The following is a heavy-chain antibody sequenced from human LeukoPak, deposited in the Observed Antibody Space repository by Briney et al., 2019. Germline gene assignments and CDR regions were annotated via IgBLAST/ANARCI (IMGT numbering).Heavy chain of an antibody. CDR1: GFTFSSYW. J-gene: IGHJ6*03. Sequence: HPGGSLRLSCAASGFTFSSYWMSWVRQAPGKGLEWVANIKQDGSAKYYADSVKGRFTISRDNSKNTLYLQMNSLRAEDTAVYYCANGYCTNGVCYPYYYYYMDVWGKGTTVTVSS. CDR3: ANGYCTNGVCYPYYYYYMDV. D-gene: IGHD2-8*01. V-gene: IGHV3-7*01. CDR2: IKQDGSAK.